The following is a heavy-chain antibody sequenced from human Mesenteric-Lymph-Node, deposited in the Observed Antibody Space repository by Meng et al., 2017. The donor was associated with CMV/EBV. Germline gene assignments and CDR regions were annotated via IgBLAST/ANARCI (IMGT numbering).Heavy chain of an antibody. Sequence: GESLKISCAASGFTFSDYYMSWIRQAPGKGLEWVSYISSSGSTIYYADSVKGRFTISRDNAKKSLYLQMNSLRAEDTALYHCARAADAYYYYGMDVWGQGTTVTVSS. CDR3: ARAADAYYYYGMDV. J-gene: IGHJ6*02. CDR1: GFTFSDYY. V-gene: IGHV3-11*01. D-gene: IGHD6-25*01. CDR2: ISSSGSTI.